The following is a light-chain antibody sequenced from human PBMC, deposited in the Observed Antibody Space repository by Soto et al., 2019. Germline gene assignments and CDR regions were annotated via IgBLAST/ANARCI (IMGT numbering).Light chain of an antibody. J-gene: IGLJ1*01. Sequence: SALTHAASVSGSPRQWSTISCTGNSSDVGSYNLVSWYQQHPGKAPKLMIYEVSKRPSGVSNRFSGSKSGNTASLTISGLQAEDEADYYCCSYAGSSTSSFVFGTGTKVTVL. CDR3: CSYAGSSTSSFV. CDR2: EVS. CDR1: SSDVGSYNL. V-gene: IGLV2-23*02.